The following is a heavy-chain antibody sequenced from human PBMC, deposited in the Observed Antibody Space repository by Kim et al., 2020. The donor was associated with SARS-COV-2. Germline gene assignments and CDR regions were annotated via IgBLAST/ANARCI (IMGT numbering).Heavy chain of an antibody. D-gene: IGHD6-13*01. J-gene: IGHJ3*02. CDR3: ASPLPYIAAAGTGAFDI. Sequence: LKSRVTISVDTSKNQFSLKLSSVTAADTAVYYCASPLPYIAAAGTGAFDIWGQGTMVTVSS. V-gene: IGHV4-31*02.